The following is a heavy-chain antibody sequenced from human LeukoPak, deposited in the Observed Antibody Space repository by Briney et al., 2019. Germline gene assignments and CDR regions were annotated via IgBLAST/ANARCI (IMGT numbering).Heavy chain of an antibody. Sequence: GEFLKISCKGSGYSFTNYWINWVRQMPGKGLERMGRIEPSDSYTIYSPSFQGHVTISADKSISTAYLQWSSLKASDTAMYYCARPYYDSSGYWSRATQFDYWGQGTLVTVSS. CDR3: ARPYYDSSGYWSRATQFDY. D-gene: IGHD3-22*01. V-gene: IGHV5-10-1*01. J-gene: IGHJ4*02. CDR2: IEPSDSYT. CDR1: GYSFTNYW.